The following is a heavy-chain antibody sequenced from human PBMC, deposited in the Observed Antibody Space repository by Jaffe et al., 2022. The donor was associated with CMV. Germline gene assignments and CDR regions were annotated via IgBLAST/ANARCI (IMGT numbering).Heavy chain of an antibody. D-gene: IGHD4-17*01. CDR2: ISWNSGSI. CDR1: GFTFDDYA. V-gene: IGHV3-9*01. J-gene: IGHJ2*01. Sequence: EVQLVESGGGLVQPGRSLRLSCAASGFTFDDYAMHWVRQAPGKGLEWVSGISWNSGSIGYADSVKGRFTISRDNAKNSLYLQMNSLRAEDTALYYCAKANQNGDYLELYFDLWGRGTLVTVSS. CDR3: AKANQNGDYLELYFDL.